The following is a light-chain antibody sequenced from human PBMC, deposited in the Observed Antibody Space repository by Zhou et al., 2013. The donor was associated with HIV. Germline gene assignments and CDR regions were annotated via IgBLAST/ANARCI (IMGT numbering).Light chain of an antibody. CDR3: QQYKTYPLT. CDR2: GAS. J-gene: IGKJ3*01. Sequence: DIQMTQSPSSLSASVGDTVTITCRASQVITNSLAWYQQKPGKAPKLLLYGASKLESGVPSRFSGSGSGTDFTLTISSLQPEDFATYYCQQYKTYPLTFGPGTKVDIK. V-gene: IGKV1-NL1*01. CDR1: QVITNS.